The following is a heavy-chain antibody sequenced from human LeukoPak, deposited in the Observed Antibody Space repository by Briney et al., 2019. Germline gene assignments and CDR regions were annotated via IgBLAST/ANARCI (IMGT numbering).Heavy chain of an antibody. Sequence: GGSLRLSCAASGFTFSSYDMSWVRQAPGKGPEWVSGISGSGGTTYYADSVKGRFTISRDNAKNSLYLQMNSLRAEDTAVYYCALFGSGSSSKAAFDIWGQGTMVTVSS. CDR1: GFTFSSYD. D-gene: IGHD6-6*01. V-gene: IGHV3-23*01. CDR2: ISGSGGTT. J-gene: IGHJ3*02. CDR3: ALFGSGSSSKAAFDI.